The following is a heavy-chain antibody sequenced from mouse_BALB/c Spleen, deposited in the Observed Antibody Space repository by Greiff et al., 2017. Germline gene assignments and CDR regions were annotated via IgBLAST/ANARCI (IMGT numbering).Heavy chain of an antibody. D-gene: IGHD2-14*01. CDR1: GYTFTSYW. J-gene: IGHJ3*01. V-gene: IGHV1-7*01. Sequence: QVQLKESGAELAKPGASVKMSCKASGYTFTSYWMHWVKQRPGQGLEWIGYINPSTGYTEYNQKFKDKATLTADKSSSTAYMQLSSLTSEDSAVYYCTTYYRYGAWFAYWGQGTLVTVSA. CDR3: TTYYRYGAWFAY. CDR2: INPSTGYT.